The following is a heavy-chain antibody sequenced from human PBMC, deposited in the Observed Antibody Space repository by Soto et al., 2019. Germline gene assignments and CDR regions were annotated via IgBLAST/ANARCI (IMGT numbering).Heavy chain of an antibody. Sequence: QVQLMQSGAEVKKPGASVKVSCKASGDTFTDYYIHWVRQAPGQGLEWMGTVNPSGGHTTYAQHFLGRGTMTRDTSTSTLYMELTSLTSEDTAVYYCARWGHVVVVTAALDYWGQGTLVTVSS. V-gene: IGHV1-46*01. D-gene: IGHD2-21*02. CDR1: GDTFTDYY. CDR2: VNPSGGHT. CDR3: ARWGHVVVVTAALDY. J-gene: IGHJ4*02.